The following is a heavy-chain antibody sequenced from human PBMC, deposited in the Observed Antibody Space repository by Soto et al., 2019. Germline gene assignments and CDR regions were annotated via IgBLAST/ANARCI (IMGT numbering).Heavy chain of an antibody. CDR1: GGSISSGGYS. V-gene: IGHV4-30-2*01. Sequence: SETLSLTCAVSGGSISSGGYSWSWIRQPPGKGLEWIGYIYHSVSTYYNPSLKSRVTISVDRSKNQFSLKLSSVTAADTAVYYRARVPDYWGQGTLVTVSS. J-gene: IGHJ4*02. CDR2: IYHSVST. CDR3: ARVPDY.